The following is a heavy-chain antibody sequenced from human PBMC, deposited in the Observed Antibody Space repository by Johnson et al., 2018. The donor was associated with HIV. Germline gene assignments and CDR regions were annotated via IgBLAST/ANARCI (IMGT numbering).Heavy chain of an antibody. Sequence: QVLLVESGGGVVQPGRSLRLSCAASGFTFSSYAMHWVRQAPGKGLEWVAVISYDGSNKYYADSVKGRFTISRDNSKNTLFLQMNSLRAEDTAVYYCAKDDSPSGAFDIGGQGTRVIVSS. D-gene: IGHD3-10*01. J-gene: IGHJ3*02. CDR2: ISYDGSNK. CDR3: AKDDSPSGAFDI. CDR1: GFTFSSYA. V-gene: IGHV3-30*04.